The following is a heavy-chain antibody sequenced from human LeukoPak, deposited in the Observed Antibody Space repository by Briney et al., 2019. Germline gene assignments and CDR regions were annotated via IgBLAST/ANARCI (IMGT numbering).Heavy chain of an antibody. CDR3: ARALSPGCRTWRVCYFDY. D-gene: IGHD2-8*01. V-gene: IGHV3-7*01. J-gene: IGHJ4*02. CDR2: IKEDGSEE. Sequence: GGSLRLSCSASGFSFSGYWMNWVRQAPGRGLEWVANIKEDGSEEYYVDSVKGRFTISRDNAKNSLYLQMNSLRAEDTAVYYCARALSPGCRTWRVCYFDYWGQGTLVSVSS. CDR1: GFSFSGYW.